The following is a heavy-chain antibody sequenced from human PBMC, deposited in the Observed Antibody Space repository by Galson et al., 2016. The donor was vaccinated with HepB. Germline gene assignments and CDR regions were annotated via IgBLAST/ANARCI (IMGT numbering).Heavy chain of an antibody. CDR3: ARRWDYYDSSGYEILDF. CDR2: IKQDGSEE. D-gene: IGHD3-22*01. Sequence: SLRLSCATSGFTFSSYWMTWVRQAPGKGLEWVANIKQDGSEEYYVDSVEARFTISRDNAKNSLYLQMNNLRGEDTAVYYCARRWDYYDSSGYEILDFWGQGTLVTVSS. V-gene: IGHV3-7*03. CDR1: GFTFSSYW. J-gene: IGHJ4*02.